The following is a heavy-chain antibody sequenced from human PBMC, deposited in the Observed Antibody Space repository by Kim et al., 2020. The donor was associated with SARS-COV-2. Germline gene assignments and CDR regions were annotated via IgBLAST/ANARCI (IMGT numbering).Heavy chain of an antibody. D-gene: IGHD3-9*01. CDR2: MNPNSGNT. J-gene: IGHJ4*02. Sequence: ASVKVSCKASGYTFTSYDINWVRQATGQGLEWMGWMNPNSGNTGYAQKFQGRVTMTRNTSISTAYMELSSLRSEDTAVYYCARGRLRYFDWSHDYWGQGTLVTVSS. V-gene: IGHV1-8*01. CDR1: GYTFTSYD. CDR3: ARGRLRYFDWSHDY.